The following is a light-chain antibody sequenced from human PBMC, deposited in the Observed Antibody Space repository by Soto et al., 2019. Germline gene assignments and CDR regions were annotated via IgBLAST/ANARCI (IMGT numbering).Light chain of an antibody. Sequence: QTVVTQPPSASGTPGQNVTISCSGSSSNIGRNSVYWYQQLPGSAPRLLIYRNNQRPSGVPDRFSVSQSGTSASLSISGLRSEDEAAYHCATWDDSLSAQVFGGGTQLTVL. V-gene: IGLV1-47*01. CDR3: ATWDDSLSAQV. CDR1: SSNIGRNS. J-gene: IGLJ3*02. CDR2: RNN.